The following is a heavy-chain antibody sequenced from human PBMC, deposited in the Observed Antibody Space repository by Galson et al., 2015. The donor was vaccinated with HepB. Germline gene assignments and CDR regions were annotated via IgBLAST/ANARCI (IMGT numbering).Heavy chain of an antibody. CDR3: ARTYYNFLTGYYRYYFDF. D-gene: IGHD3-9*01. Sequence: TLSLTCTVSGGSIRGGDYYWSWIRQPPGKGLEWIGFIHDSGSTYYNPTLNSRLTISVDRAKNQFSLKLSSVTVADTAVYHCARTYYNFLTGYYRYYFDFWYQGTLAIVS. J-gene: IGHJ4*02. CDR2: IHDSGST. CDR1: GGSIRGGDYY. V-gene: IGHV4-30-4*01.